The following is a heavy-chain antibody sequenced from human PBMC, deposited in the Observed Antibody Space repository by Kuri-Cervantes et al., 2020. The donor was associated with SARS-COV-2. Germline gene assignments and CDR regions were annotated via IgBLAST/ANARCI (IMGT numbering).Heavy chain of an antibody. D-gene: IGHD2-15*01. CDR1: GFTFSSYS. V-gene: IGHV3-21*01. Sequence: GESLKISCAASGFTFSSYSMNWVRQAPGKGLEWVSSISSSSSYIYYADSVKGRFAISRDNSKNTLYLQMNSLRPEDTAVYYCARDGGKGHGPGLYYWYFNLWGRGTLVTVSS. J-gene: IGHJ2*01. CDR2: ISSSSSYI. CDR3: ARDGGKGHGPGLYYWYFNL.